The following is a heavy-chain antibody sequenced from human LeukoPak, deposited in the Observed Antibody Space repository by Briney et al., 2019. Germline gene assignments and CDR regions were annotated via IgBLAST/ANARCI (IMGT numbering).Heavy chain of an antibody. CDR3: ARGLQLTGDY. CDR2: INHSGST. J-gene: IGHJ4*02. D-gene: IGHD6-13*01. V-gene: IGHV4-34*01. Sequence: PSETLSLTCADYGGSFSGYYWSWIRQPPGKGLEWIGEINHSGSTNYNPSLKSRVTISVDTSKNQFSLKLSSVTAADTAVYYCARGLQLTGDYWGQGTLVTVSS. CDR1: GGSFSGYY.